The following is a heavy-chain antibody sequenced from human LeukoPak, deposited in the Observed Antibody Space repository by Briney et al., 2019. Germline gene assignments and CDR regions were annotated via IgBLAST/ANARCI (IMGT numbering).Heavy chain of an antibody. V-gene: IGHV3-13*01. D-gene: IGHD1-14*01. CDR1: GFTFDNND. Sequence: GGSLRLSCEVSGFTFDNNDMHWVRQSTGKGLEWVSAIGSAGYTYYAESVRGRSTITRDTAKQSLYLQMNSLRVEDTAVYHCVRQPDSARYGFDYWGRGTQVTVSS. CDR2: IGSAGYT. CDR3: VRQPDSARYGFDY. J-gene: IGHJ4*02.